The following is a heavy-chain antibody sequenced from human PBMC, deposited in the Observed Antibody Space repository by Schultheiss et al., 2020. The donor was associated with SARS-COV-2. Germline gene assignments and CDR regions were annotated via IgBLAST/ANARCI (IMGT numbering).Heavy chain of an antibody. CDR3: ARDPLFSYGDYVDAFDI. Sequence: GGSLRLSCAASGFTFSSYSMNWVRQAPGKGLEWVSSISSSSSYIYYADSVKGRFTISRDNAKNSLYLQMNSLRAEDTAVYYCARDPLFSYGDYVDAFDIWGQGTMVTVSS. V-gene: IGHV3-21*01. CDR1: GFTFSSYS. D-gene: IGHD4-17*01. CDR2: ISSSSSYI. J-gene: IGHJ3*02.